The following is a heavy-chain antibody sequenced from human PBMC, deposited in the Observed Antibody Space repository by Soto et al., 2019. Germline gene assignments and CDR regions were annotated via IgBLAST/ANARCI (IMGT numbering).Heavy chain of an antibody. Sequence: EVQLVESGGGLVKPGGSLRLSCAASGFTFSSYSMNWVRQAPGKGLEWVSSISSSSSYIYYADSVKGRFTISRDNAKNSLYLQMNSLRAEDTAVYYCARGSIVVVPANFTINYYYYYGMDVWGQGTTVTVSS. J-gene: IGHJ6*02. CDR1: GFTFSSYS. V-gene: IGHV3-21*01. CDR3: ARGSIVVVPANFTINYYYYYGMDV. CDR2: ISSSSSYI. D-gene: IGHD2-2*01.